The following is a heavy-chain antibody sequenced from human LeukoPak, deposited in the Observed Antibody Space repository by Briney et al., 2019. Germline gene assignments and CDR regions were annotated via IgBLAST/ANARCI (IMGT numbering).Heavy chain of an antibody. V-gene: IGHV2-70*04. D-gene: IGHD6-19*01. CDR3: ARSYSSGWYFDY. CDR1: GFSLSTSGMR. CDR2: IDWDDDK. J-gene: IGHJ4*02. Sequence: SGPALVKPTQTLTLTCTFSGFSLSTSGMRVSLIRQPPGKALEWLARIDWDDDKFYSTSLKTSLTISKDTSKSQVVLTMTNIDAVDTATYYCARSYSSGWYFDYWGQGTLVTVSS.